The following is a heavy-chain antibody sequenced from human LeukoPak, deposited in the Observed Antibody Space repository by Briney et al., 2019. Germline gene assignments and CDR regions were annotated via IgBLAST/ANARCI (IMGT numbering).Heavy chain of an antibody. V-gene: IGHV4-4*07. Sequence: SETLSLTCTVSGNSISSYYWSWIRQPAGKGLEWIGRIYTSGSTNYNTSLKSRVTMSVDTSKNQLSLNLSSVTAADTAFYYCARETTGLARYFDYWGQGTLVTVSS. J-gene: IGHJ4*02. CDR3: ARETTGLARYFDY. CDR1: GNSISSYY. D-gene: IGHD4-17*01. CDR2: IYTSGST.